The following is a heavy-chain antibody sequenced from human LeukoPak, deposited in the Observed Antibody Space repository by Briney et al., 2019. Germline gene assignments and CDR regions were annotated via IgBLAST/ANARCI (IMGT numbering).Heavy chain of an antibody. CDR2: ISGSGGST. D-gene: IGHD3-10*01. V-gene: IGHV3-23*01. J-gene: IGHJ4*02. Sequence: GGSLRLSCAASGFTFSSHGMSWLRQAPGKGLEWVSAISGSGGSTYYADSVKGRFTISRDNSKNTLYLQMNSLRAEDTAVYYCAKAPKRSYGSGSPYFDYWGQGTLVTVSS. CDR1: GFTFSSHG. CDR3: AKAPKRSYGSGSPYFDY.